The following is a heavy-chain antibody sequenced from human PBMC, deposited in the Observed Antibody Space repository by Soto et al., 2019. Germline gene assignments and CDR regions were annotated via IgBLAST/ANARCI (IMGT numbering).Heavy chain of an antibody. D-gene: IGHD1-26*01. CDR1: GFTFSMYW. V-gene: IGHV3-74*03. CDR3: ARAVGSGSGRYYLAY. Sequence: EVQLVESGGGLVQPGGSLRLSCAASGFTFSMYWMHWVRQAPGKGLLWVSRINGDGTDTTYADSVKGRFTISRDNAKNTVYLQMNGPRAEDTAVYYGARAVGSGSGRYYLAYWGQETLVTVSS. J-gene: IGHJ4*02. CDR2: INGDGTDT.